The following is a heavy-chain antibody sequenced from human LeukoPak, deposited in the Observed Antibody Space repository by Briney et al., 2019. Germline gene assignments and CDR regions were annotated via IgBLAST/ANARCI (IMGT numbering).Heavy chain of an antibody. J-gene: IGHJ4*02. V-gene: IGHV1-24*01. CDR1: GYTLTELS. CDR3: ATAATVTTERLDYFDY. CDR2: FDPEDGET. D-gene: IGHD4-17*01. Sequence: ASVKVSCEVSGYTLTELSMHWVRQAPGKGLEWMGGFDPEDGETIYAQKFQGRVTMTEDTSTDTAYMELSSLRSEDTAVYYCATAATVTTERLDYFDYWGQGTLVTVSS.